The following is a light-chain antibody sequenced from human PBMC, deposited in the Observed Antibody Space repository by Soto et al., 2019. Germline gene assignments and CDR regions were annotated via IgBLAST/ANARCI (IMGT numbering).Light chain of an antibody. V-gene: IGLV1-40*01. Sequence: QSVLTQPPSVSGAPGQRVSISCTGSSTNIGAGYGVHWYQQRPGTAPKLLIVGNTIRPSGVPDRFSGSKSGTSASLAISGLHSEDEADYYCASWDDSLSVYAVFGGGTKLTVL. CDR3: ASWDDSLSVYAV. CDR1: STNIGAGYG. J-gene: IGLJ2*01. CDR2: GNT.